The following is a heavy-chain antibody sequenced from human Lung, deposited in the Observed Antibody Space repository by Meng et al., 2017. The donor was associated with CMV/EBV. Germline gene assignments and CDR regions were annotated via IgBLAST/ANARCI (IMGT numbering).Heavy chain of an antibody. CDR1: GYSFSGFY. Sequence: VQLVQSGAEVKMPGASVTISCQASGYSFSGFYLTWARQAPGHGLEWLGRVNPISDDTHLAQKFEGRITVTRGATINTAFMELTRLRPDDTAVYYCAKSSDNGWSSWGPGTLVTVSS. J-gene: IGHJ4*01. D-gene: IGHD6-19*01. V-gene: IGHV1-2*06. CDR3: AKSSDNGWSS. CDR2: VNPISDDT.